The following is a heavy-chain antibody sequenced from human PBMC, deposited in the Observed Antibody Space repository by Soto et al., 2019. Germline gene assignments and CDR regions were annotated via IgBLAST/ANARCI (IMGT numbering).Heavy chain of an antibody. J-gene: IGHJ6*02. CDR3: ARLQTFFDWLHYPGMDV. CDR2: IYYSGST. CDR1: GGSISSSSYY. V-gene: IGHV4-39*01. D-gene: IGHD3-9*01. Sequence: SETLSLTCTVSGGSISSSSYYWRWIRQPRGKGLEWIGSIYYSGSTYYNPSLKSRVTISVDTSKNQFSLKLSSVTAADTAVYYCARLQTFFDWLHYPGMDVWGQGTTVT.